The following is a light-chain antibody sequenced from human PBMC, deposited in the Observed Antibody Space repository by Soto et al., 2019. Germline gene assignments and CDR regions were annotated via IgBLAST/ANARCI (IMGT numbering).Light chain of an antibody. Sequence: EISMTQSPATLAVSPGDTATLSCRASQSLGGNLAWYQQKPGQAPRLLIFRASSRATGVPARFSASGSGTEFTLTISGLQSEDFAVYYCQQYNNWPPWTFGPGTKVDIK. V-gene: IGKV3-15*01. CDR2: RAS. CDR1: QSLGGN. J-gene: IGKJ1*01. CDR3: QQYNNWPPWT.